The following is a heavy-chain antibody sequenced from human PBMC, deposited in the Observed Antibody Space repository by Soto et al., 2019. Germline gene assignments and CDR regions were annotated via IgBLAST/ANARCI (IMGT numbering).Heavy chain of an antibody. CDR3: AQASGWFGEFDY. D-gene: IGHD3-10*01. CDR1: GFTFSSYA. Sequence: EVQLLESGGGLVQPGGSLRLSCTASGFTFSSYAMSWVRQAPGKGLEWVSAISGSGGSTYYADSVKGRFTISRDNSKNTLYRQMSRLRAEDTAVYYCAQASGWFGEFDYWGQGTLVTVSS. V-gene: IGHV3-23*01. J-gene: IGHJ4*02. CDR2: ISGSGGST.